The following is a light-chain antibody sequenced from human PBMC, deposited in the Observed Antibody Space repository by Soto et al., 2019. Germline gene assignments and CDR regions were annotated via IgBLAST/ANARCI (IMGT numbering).Light chain of an antibody. CDR2: DIS. Sequence: EIVLTQSPATLSLSPGERATLSCRASQRVENYLAWYQQKPGQAPRLLIYDISNRATGIPARFSGSGSGADFTLTISSLEPEDSALYYCQQRNNWPWLTFGGGTRVDIK. V-gene: IGKV3-11*01. CDR1: QRVENY. CDR3: QQRNNWPWLT. J-gene: IGKJ4*01.